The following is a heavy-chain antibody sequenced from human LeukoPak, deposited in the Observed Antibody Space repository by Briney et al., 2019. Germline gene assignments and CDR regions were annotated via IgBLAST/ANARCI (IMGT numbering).Heavy chain of an antibody. J-gene: IGHJ3*02. V-gene: IGHV1-46*01. CDR1: GYTFTSYH. CDR3: ARDQPYYYDSSGYSPLAFDI. Sequence: GASVKVSCKASGYTFTSYHMHWVRQAPGQGLEWMGIINPSGGTTNYAQKFRGRVTMTRDTSISTAYMELSRLRSDDTAVYYCARDQPYYYDSSGYSPLAFDIWGQGTMVTVSS. CDR2: INPSGGTT. D-gene: IGHD3-22*01.